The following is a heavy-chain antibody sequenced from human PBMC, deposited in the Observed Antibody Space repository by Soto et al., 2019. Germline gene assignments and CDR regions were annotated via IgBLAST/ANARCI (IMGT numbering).Heavy chain of an antibody. D-gene: IGHD1-1*01. V-gene: IGHV1-69*13. Sequence: SVKVSCKSSGDTFSSHSINWVRQAPGQGLEWMGGIIPIFGPANFAKKFQGRVTITADESTTTAYMELSSLTSEDTAVYYCATGSFTSTGGRIGYHYNAMDVWGQGTTVTVSS. CDR1: GDTFSSHS. J-gene: IGHJ6*02. CDR2: IIPIFGPA. CDR3: ATGSFTSTGGRIGYHYNAMDV.